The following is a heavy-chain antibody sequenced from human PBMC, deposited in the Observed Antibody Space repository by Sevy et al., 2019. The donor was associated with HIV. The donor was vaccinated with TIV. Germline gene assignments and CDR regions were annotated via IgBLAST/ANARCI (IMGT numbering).Heavy chain of an antibody. CDR2: IYYSGST. J-gene: IGHJ3*02. Sequence: SETLSLTCTVSGGSISSGDYYWSWIRQPPGKGLEWIGYIYYSGSTYYNPSLKSRVTISVDTSKNQFSLKLSSVTAADTAVYYGARGESIVVVIKGDAFDIWGQGTMVTVSS. CDR1: GGSISSGDYY. D-gene: IGHD3-22*01. CDR3: ARGESIVVVIKGDAFDI. V-gene: IGHV4-30-4*01.